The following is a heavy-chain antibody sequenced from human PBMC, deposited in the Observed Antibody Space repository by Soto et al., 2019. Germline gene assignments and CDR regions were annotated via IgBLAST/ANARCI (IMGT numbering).Heavy chain of an antibody. Sequence: EVQLVESGGGLVQPGRSLRLSCAASGFTFDDYAMHWVRQAPGKGLEWVSGISWNSGSIGYADSVKGRFTISRDNAKNSLYLQMNSLRAEDTALYYCAKDVFGTPAISPNYFDYWGQGTLVTVSS. J-gene: IGHJ4*02. V-gene: IGHV3-9*01. CDR1: GFTFDDYA. CDR2: ISWNSGSI. CDR3: AKDVFGTPAISPNYFDY. D-gene: IGHD3-10*01.